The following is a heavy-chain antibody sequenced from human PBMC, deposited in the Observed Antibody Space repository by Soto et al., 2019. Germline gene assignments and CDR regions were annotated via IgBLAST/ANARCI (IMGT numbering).Heavy chain of an antibody. J-gene: IGHJ4*02. D-gene: IGHD6-6*01. Sequence: GGSLSLSCAASGSTFSIYAMSWVRQAPGKGLEWVSAIRGSGDPTYHADSVKGRFTISRDNSKSTLYLQMNSLRVDDTAVYYCVKEFGSSDYWGQGTLVTVSS. CDR2: IRGSGDPT. CDR1: GSTFSIYA. CDR3: VKEFGSSDY. V-gene: IGHV3-23*01.